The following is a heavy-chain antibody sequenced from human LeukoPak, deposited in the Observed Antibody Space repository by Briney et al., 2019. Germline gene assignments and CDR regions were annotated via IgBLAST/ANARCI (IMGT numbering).Heavy chain of an antibody. CDR3: AKGSEAAAGTFD. Sequence: GGSLRLSCAASGFTFSSYSMNWVRQTPGKGLEWVSTISSSGVRTYYADSVKGRFTISRDNSKNTLHLQMNSLSLEDTAVYYCAKGSEAAAGTFDWGEGTLVTVSS. D-gene: IGHD6-13*01. CDR2: ISSSGVRT. V-gene: IGHV3-23*01. CDR1: GFTFSSYS. J-gene: IGHJ4*02.